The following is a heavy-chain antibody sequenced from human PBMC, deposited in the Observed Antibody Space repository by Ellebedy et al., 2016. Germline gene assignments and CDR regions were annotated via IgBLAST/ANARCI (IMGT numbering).Heavy chain of an antibody. Sequence: GGSLRLSXAASGFTFSTYDMHWVRQPAGKGLEWVSAIDTAGGTSYSGSVTGRFTISRENAKNSFYLQMNSLRAEDTAVYYCIRESSGGGLQPLDYWGQGALVTVSS. V-gene: IGHV3-13*01. D-gene: IGHD5-24*01. CDR2: IDTAGGT. J-gene: IGHJ4*02. CDR3: IRESSGGGLQPLDY. CDR1: GFTFSTYD.